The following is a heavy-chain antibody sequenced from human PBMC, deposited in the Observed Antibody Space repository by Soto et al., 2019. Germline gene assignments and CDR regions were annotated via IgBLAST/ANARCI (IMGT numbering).Heavy chain of an antibody. CDR3: ARQRYSSSWSRYYYGMDV. V-gene: IGHV5-51*01. D-gene: IGHD6-13*01. J-gene: IGHJ6*02. CDR2: IYPGDSDT. CDR1: GYSFTSYW. Sequence: PGESLKISCKGSGYSFTSYWIGWVRQMPGKGLEWMGIIYPGDSDTRYSPSFQGQVTISADKSISTAYLQWSSLKASDTATYYCARQRYSSSWSRYYYGMDVWGQGTTVTVSS.